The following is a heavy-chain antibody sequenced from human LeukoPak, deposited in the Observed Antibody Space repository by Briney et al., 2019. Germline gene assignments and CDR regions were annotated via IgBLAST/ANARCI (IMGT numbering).Heavy chain of an antibody. CDR2: INPNSGGT. J-gene: IGHJ4*02. Sequence: GASVKVSCKASRYTFTGYYMHWVRQAPGQGLEWMGWINPNSGGTNYAQKFQGRVTMTRDTSISTAYMELSRLRSDDTAVYYCARADVAWGAAYYFDYWGQGTLVTVSS. V-gene: IGHV1-2*02. CDR3: ARADVAWGAAYYFDY. CDR1: RYTFTGYY. D-gene: IGHD1-26*01.